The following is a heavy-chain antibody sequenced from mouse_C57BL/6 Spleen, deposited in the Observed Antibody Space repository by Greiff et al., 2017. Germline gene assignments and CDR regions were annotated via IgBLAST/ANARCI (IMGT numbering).Heavy chain of an antibody. V-gene: IGHV14-4*01. Sequence: VQLKESGAELVRPGASVKLSCTASGFNIKDDYMHWVKQRPEQGLEWIGWIDPENGDTEYASKFQGKATITADTSSNTAYLQLSSLTSEDTAVYYCTTWGNIYAMDYWGQGTSVTVSS. CDR2: IDPENGDT. D-gene: IGHD2-1*01. CDR1: GFNIKDDY. CDR3: TTWGNIYAMDY. J-gene: IGHJ4*01.